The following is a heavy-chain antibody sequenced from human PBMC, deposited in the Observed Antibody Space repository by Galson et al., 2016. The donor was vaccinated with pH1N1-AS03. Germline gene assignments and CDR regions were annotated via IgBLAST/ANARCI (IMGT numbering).Heavy chain of an antibody. Sequence: GFYVHWVRQAPGQGLEWMGWINPNNGVTNYAQKFQAWVTMTGDTSISTAYMELYGLKSDDTAVYYCARDPRGPCSSASCPTTYYFGMDVWGQGTTVIVSS. V-gene: IGHV1-2*04. CDR1: GFY. J-gene: IGHJ6*02. D-gene: IGHD1-26*01. CDR3: ARDPRGPCSSASCPTTYYFGMDV. CDR2: INPNNGVT.